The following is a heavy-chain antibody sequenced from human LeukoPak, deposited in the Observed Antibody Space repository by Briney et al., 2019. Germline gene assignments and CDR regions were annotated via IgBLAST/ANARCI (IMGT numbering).Heavy chain of an antibody. Sequence: SETLTLTCTVSGGSISSYYWSWIRQPPGKGLEWIGYIYYSGSTNYNPSLKSRVTISVDTSKNQFSLKLSSVTAADTAVYYCARDTNNWFDPWGQGTLVTVSS. CDR3: ARDTNNWFDP. J-gene: IGHJ5*02. CDR2: IYYSGST. V-gene: IGHV4-59*01. CDR1: GGSISSYY. D-gene: IGHD2-2*01.